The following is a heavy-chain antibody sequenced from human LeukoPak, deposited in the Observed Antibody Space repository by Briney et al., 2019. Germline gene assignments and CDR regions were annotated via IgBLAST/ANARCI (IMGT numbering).Heavy chain of an antibody. V-gene: IGHV4-59*08. D-gene: IGHD2-15*01. Sequence: PSETLSLTCAVSGGSISSDYWSWIRQPPGKGLEWIGYIYYTGITNYSPSLRSRVTMSVDTPKNQFSLNLTSVTAADTAVYYCARLRKSAGISWGQGTLVTVSS. CDR1: GGSISSDY. CDR2: IYYTGIT. J-gene: IGHJ5*02. CDR3: ARLRKSAGIS.